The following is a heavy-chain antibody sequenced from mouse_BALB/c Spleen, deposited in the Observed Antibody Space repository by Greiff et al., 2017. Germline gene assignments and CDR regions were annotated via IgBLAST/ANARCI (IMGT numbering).Heavy chain of an antibody. D-gene: IGHD2-3*01. Sequence: QVQLKQPGAELVKPGTSVKLSCKASGYNFTSYWINWVKLRPGQGLEWIGDIYPGSGSTNYNEKFKSKATLTVDTSSSTAYMQLSSLASEDSALYYCARYDGYYAMDYWGQGTSVTVSS. CDR2: IYPGSGST. CDR3: ARYDGYYAMDY. CDR1: GYNFTSYW. J-gene: IGHJ4*01. V-gene: IGHV1-55*01.